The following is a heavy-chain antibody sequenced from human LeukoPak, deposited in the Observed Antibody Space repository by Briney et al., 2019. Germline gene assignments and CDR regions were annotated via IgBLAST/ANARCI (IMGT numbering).Heavy chain of an antibody. J-gene: IGHJ4*02. V-gene: IGHV4-59*01. D-gene: IGHD3-10*01. CDR2: IYYSGST. CDR1: GGSISSYY. CDR3: ARGIGYYYGSGTGYFDY. Sequence: PSETLSLTCTVSGGSISSYYWSWIRQPPGKGLGWIGYIYYSGSTNYNPSLKSRVTISVDTSKNQFSLKLSSVTAADTAVYYCARGIGYYYGSGTGYFDYWGQGTLVTVSS.